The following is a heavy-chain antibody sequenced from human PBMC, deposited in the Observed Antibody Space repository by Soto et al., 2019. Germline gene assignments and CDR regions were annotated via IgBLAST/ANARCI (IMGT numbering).Heavy chain of an antibody. CDR2: INHSGST. D-gene: IGHD3-22*01. V-gene: IGHV4-34*01. J-gene: IGHJ3*02. Sequence: NPSETLSLTCAVYGGSFSGYYWSWIRQPPGKGLEWIGEINHSGSTNYNPSLKSRVTISVDTSKNQFSLKLSSVTAADTAVYYCARGLGSLIDSSGLVRAFDIWGQGTMVTVSS. CDR3: ARGLGSLIDSSGLVRAFDI. CDR1: GGSFSGYY.